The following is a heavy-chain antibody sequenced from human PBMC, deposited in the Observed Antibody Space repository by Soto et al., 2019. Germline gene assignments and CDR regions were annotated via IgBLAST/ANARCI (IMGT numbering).Heavy chain of an antibody. CDR2: VTSNGDNT. Sequence: GGSLRLSCSASGFTFSTYSMYWVRQAPGKGLEYVSAVTSNGDNTYYADSVKGRFTISRDNSKNTLYLQMSSLRAEDTAVYYCATMAGTYPYWGQGTLVTVSS. CDR1: GFTFSTYS. J-gene: IGHJ4*02. V-gene: IGHV3-64D*08. D-gene: IGHD1-26*01. CDR3: ATMAGTYPY.